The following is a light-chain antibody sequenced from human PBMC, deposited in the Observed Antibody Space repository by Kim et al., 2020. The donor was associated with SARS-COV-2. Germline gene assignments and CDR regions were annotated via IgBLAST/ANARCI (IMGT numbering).Light chain of an antibody. V-gene: IGKV3-20*01. CDR2: GAI. Sequence: SLSPGERATLSCRASQTISNTYLAWFQQKPGQVPRLLLYGAINRAAGIPARFSGSGSGTDFTLTISRLDPEDFAVYYCQQYGNMYSFGQGTKLEI. J-gene: IGKJ2*03. CDR3: QQYGNMYS. CDR1: QTISNTY.